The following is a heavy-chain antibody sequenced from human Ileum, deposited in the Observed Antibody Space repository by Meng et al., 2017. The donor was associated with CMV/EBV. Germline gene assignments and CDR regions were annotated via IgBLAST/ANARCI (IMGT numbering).Heavy chain of an antibody. V-gene: IGHV1-8*01. Sequence: ASVKVSCKASGYTFTSYDINWVRQATGQGLEWMGWMNPNSGNTGYAQKFQGRVTMTRDTSISTAYMELSNLRFEDTAAYYCARVRSKDIAVEPASKVMYSWLDPWGQGTLVTVSS. J-gene: IGHJ5*02. CDR1: GYTFTSYD. CDR3: ARVRSKDIAVEPASKVMYSWLDP. CDR2: MNPNSGNT. D-gene: IGHD2-2*01.